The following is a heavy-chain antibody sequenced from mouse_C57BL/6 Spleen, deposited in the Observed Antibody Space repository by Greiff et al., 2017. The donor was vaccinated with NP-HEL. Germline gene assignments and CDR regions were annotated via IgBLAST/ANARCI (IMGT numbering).Heavy chain of an antibody. Sequence: EVQLQESGAELVRPGASVKLSCTASGFNIKDDYMHWVKQRPEQGLEWIGWIDPENGDTEYASKFQGKATITADTSSNTAYLQLSSLTSEDTAVYYCTTGGEGYAMDDWGQGTSVTVSS. V-gene: IGHV14-4*01. CDR3: TTGGEGYAMDD. CDR1: GFNIKDDY. J-gene: IGHJ4*01. CDR2: IDPENGDT.